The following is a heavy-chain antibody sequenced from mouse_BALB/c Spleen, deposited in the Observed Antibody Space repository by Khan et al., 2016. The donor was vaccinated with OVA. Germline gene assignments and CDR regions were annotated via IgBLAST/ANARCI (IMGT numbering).Heavy chain of an antibody. CDR3: ARIQGGDFDY. CDR2: ISYSGNT. Sequence: EVQLQESGPGLVKPSQSLSLTCTVTGYSITSDYAWNWIRQFPGNKLEWMGYISYSGNTKNNPSLKSRISITRDTSKNQFFLQLNFVTIEDTATYYCARIQGGDFDYWGQGTTLTVSS. J-gene: IGHJ2*01. CDR1: GYSITSDYA. V-gene: IGHV3-2*02. D-gene: IGHD3-2*02.